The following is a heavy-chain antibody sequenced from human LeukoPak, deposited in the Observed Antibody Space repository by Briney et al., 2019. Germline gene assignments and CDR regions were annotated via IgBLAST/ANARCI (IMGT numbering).Heavy chain of an antibody. CDR2: INPNSGGT. J-gene: IGHJ4*02. V-gene: IGHV1-2*02. CDR3: ATAGRTSHGKN. CDR1: GYTFTGYY. D-gene: IGHD1-26*01. Sequence: ASVKVSCKASGYTFTGYYMHWVRQAPGQGLEWMGWINPNSGGTNYVQKFQGRVTMTRDTSISTAYMELSSLKSDDTGMYYWATAGRTSHGKNWGQGTLVTVSS.